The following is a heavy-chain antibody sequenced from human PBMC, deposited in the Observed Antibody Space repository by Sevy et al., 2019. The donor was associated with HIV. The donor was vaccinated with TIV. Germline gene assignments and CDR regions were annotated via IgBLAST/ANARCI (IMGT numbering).Heavy chain of an antibody. V-gene: IGHV3-7*01. Sequence: GGSLRLSCAASGFSFSSDWMSWVRQAPGKGLEWVATIKAEGSEEKFVDSVKGRFTIPRDNAKNSRYLQMNSLRAEDTVVYYGARDSHAYGDLDFYNYGMDVWGQGTTVTVSS. J-gene: IGHJ6*02. CDR1: GFSFSSDW. D-gene: IGHD4-17*01. CDR2: IKAEGSEE. CDR3: ARDSHAYGDLDFYNYGMDV.